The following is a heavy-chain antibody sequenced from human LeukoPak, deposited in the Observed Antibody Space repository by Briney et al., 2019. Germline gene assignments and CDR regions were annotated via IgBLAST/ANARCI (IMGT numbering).Heavy chain of an antibody. CDR2: IKQDGSGK. Sequence: GGSLRLSCAASGFTFSSYWMSWVRQAPGKGLEWVANIKQDGSGKYYVDSVKGRFTISRDNAKNSLYLQMNSLRAEDTAVYYCARAYYDFWSGRDAFDIWGQGTMVTVSS. CDR3: ARAYYDFWSGRDAFDI. CDR1: GFTFSSYW. J-gene: IGHJ3*02. V-gene: IGHV3-7*01. D-gene: IGHD3-3*01.